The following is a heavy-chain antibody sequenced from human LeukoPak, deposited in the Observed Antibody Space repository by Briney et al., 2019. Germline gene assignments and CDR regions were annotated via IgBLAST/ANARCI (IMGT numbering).Heavy chain of an antibody. CDR3: ARGPRSPAAIANWFDP. D-gene: IGHD2-2*01. J-gene: IGHJ5*02. CDR2: MNPNRGNT. Sequence: ASVKVSCKASGYTSTSYDINWVRQATGQGLEWMGWMNPNRGNTGYAQKFQGRVTITRNTSISTAYMELSSLRSEDTAVYYCARGPRSPAAIANWFDPWGQGTLVTVSS. CDR1: GYTSTSYD. V-gene: IGHV1-8*03.